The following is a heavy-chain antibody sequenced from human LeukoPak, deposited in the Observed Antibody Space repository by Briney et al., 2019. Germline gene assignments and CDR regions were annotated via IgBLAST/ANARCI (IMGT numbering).Heavy chain of an antibody. D-gene: IGHD6-19*01. Sequence: GGSLRLSCAASGFTFSSYAMSWVRQAPGNGLEWVSAISGSGGSTYYADSVKGRFTISRDNSKNTLYLQMNSLRAEDTAVYYCAKDRRESSGWYRREKATFDYWGQGTLVTVSS. CDR1: GFTFSSYA. CDR2: ISGSGGST. J-gene: IGHJ4*02. CDR3: AKDRRESSGWYRREKATFDY. V-gene: IGHV3-23*01.